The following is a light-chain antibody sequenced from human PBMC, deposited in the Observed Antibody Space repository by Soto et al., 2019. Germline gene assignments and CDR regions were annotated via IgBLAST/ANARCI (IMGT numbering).Light chain of an antibody. CDR3: QQSYGTPPYT. V-gene: IGKV1-39*01. Sequence: DIQMTQSPSSLSASVGDRVTLTCRASQNIDSYLHWYQQKPGKAPKLLIYAASSLQSGVPSRFSGSGSGTDFTLTIKSLQPEDFATYYCQQSYGTPPYTFGQGTRLEIK. CDR1: QNIDSY. CDR2: AAS. J-gene: IGKJ2*01.